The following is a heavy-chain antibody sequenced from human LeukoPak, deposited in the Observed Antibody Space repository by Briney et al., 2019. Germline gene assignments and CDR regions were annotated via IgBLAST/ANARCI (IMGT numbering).Heavy chain of an antibody. CDR3: ARAMVRGSVWFDP. CDR1: GGSFSGYY. Sequence: SETLSLTCAVYGGSFSGYYWSWIRQPPGKGLEWIGEINHSGSTNYNPSLKSRVTISVDTSKNQFSLKLSSVTAADAAVYYCARAMVRGSVWFDPWGQGTLVTVSS. V-gene: IGHV4-34*01. CDR2: INHSGST. D-gene: IGHD3-10*01. J-gene: IGHJ5*02.